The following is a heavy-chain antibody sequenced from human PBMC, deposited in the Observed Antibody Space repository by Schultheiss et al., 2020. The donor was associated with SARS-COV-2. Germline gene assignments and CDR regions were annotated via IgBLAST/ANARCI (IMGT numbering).Heavy chain of an antibody. D-gene: IGHD5-12*01. CDR2: IYSGGST. J-gene: IGHJ5*02. CDR3: ARDKVATRGWFDP. V-gene: IGHV3-53*04. Sequence: GGSLRLSCAASGFTVSSNYMSWVRQAPGKGLEWVSVIYSGGSTYYADSVKGRFTISRHNSKNTLYLQMNSLRAEDTAVYYCARDKVATRGWFDPWGQGTLVTVSS. CDR1: GFTVSSNY.